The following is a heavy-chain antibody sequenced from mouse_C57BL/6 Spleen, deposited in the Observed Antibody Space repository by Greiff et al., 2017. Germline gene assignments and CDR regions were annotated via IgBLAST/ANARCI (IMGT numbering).Heavy chain of an antibody. D-gene: IGHD4-1*01. CDR1: GYSITSGYY. CDR2: ISYDGSN. Sequence: VQLKESGPGLVKPSQSLSLTCSVTGYSITSGYYWNWIRQFPGNKLEWMGYISYDGSNNYNPSLKNRISITRDTSKNQFFLKLNSVTTEDTATYYCARANWDPSFDYWGQGTTLTVSS. J-gene: IGHJ2*01. V-gene: IGHV3-6*01. CDR3: ARANWDPSFDY.